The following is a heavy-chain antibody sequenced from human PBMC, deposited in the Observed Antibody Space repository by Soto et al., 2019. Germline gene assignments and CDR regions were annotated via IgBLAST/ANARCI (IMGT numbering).Heavy chain of an antibody. D-gene: IGHD6-13*01. J-gene: IGHJ4*02. CDR1: GGTFSSYR. CDR3: VRGSGAKLSSS. V-gene: IGHV1-69*13. CDR2: IVPIYRTA. Sequence: SVKVSCKASGGTFSSYRINWVRQAPGQGLEWVGGIVPIYRTADYAQKFQGRVTITADESARTSYMELRSLKSQDTAVYYCVRGSGAKLSSSWGQGTLVTVSS.